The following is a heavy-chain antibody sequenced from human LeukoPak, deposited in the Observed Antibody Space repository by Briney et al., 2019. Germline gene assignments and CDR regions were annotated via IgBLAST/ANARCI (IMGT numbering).Heavy chain of an antibody. CDR3: AKTRPLHYYYMDV. V-gene: IGHV3-30*02. CDR1: GFTFSSYG. CDR2: IRYDGSNK. J-gene: IGHJ6*03. Sequence: PGGSLRLSCAASGFTFSSYGMHWARQAPGKGLEWVAFIRYDGSNKYYADSVKGRFTISRDNSKNTLYLQMNSLRAEDTAVYYCAKTRPLHYYYMDVWGKGTTVTVSS.